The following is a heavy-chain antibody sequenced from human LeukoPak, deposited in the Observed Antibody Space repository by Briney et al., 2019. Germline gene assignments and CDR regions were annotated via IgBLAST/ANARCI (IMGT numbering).Heavy chain of an antibody. CDR1: GGSIGSGGYS. V-gene: IGHV4-30-2*01. D-gene: IGHD6-13*01. Sequence: SQTLSLTCAVSGGSIGSGGYSWSWIRQPPGKGLERIGYIYHSGSTYYNPSLKSRVTISVDRSKNQFSLKLSSVTAADTAVYYCARARSSSWNDAFDIWGQGTMVTVSS. J-gene: IGHJ3*02. CDR3: ARARSSSWNDAFDI. CDR2: IYHSGST.